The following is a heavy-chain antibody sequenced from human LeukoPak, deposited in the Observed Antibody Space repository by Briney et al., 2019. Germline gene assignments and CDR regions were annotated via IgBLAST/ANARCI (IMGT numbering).Heavy chain of an antibody. J-gene: IGHJ3*02. CDR3: ARGYSNTDGFDI. CDR2: ISPISGST. D-gene: IGHD6-13*01. CDR1: GYTFTSYF. Sequence: GASVKVSCKAFGYTFTSYFMHWVRQAPGQGLEWMGIISPISGSTTYAQKSQGRVTVTRDTSTSTVYMELSSLRSEDTALYYCARGYSNTDGFDIWGQGTMVTVSS. V-gene: IGHV1-46*01.